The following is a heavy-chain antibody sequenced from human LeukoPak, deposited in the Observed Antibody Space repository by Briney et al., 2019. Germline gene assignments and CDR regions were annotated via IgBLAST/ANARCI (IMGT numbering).Heavy chain of an antibody. Sequence: PGGSLRLSCAASGFTFSSYGMHWVRQAPGKGLEWVAVIWYDGSNKYYADSVKGRFTISRDNSKNTLYLQMNSLRAEDTAVYYCAKDHAFWSGNDYWGQGTLVTVSS. CDR3: AKDHAFWSGNDY. CDR2: IWYDGSNK. D-gene: IGHD3-3*01. V-gene: IGHV3-33*06. J-gene: IGHJ4*02. CDR1: GFTFSSYG.